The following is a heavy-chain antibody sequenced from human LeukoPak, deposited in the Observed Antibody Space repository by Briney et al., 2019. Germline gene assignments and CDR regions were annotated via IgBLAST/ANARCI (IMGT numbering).Heavy chain of an antibody. D-gene: IGHD3-16*01. J-gene: IGHJ6*02. CDR3: ARGGGLDV. Sequence: GGSLRLSCAASGFTFSSYWMNWARQAPGRGLEWVASINHNGNVNYYVDSVKGRFTVSRDNAKNSLYLQMSDLRAEDTAVYFCARGGGLDVWGQGATVTVSS. CDR2: INHNGNVN. V-gene: IGHV3-7*03. CDR1: GFTFSSYW.